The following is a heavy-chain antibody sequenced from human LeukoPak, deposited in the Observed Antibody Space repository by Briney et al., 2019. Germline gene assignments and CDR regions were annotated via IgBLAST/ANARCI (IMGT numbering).Heavy chain of an antibody. V-gene: IGHV4-4*02. D-gene: IGHD6-13*01. CDR1: GGSISSSNW. CDR2: IYHSGST. J-gene: IGHJ4*02. Sequence: SETLSLTCAVSGGSISSSNWWSWVRQPPGKGLEWIGEIYHSGSTNYNPSLKSRVTISVDKSKNQFSLKLSSVTAADTAVYYCARVRMAAGTLHYFDYWGQGTLVTVSS. CDR3: ARVRMAAGTLHYFDY.